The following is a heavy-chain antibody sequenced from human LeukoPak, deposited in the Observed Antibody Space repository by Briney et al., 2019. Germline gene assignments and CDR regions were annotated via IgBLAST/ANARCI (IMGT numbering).Heavy chain of an antibody. CDR3: AKGVLDYDFWSGFGY. V-gene: IGHV3-23*01. J-gene: IGHJ4*02. CDR2: ISGSGGST. D-gene: IGHD3-3*01. CDR1: GFTFSSYA. Sequence: GGSLRLSCAASGFTFSSYAMSWVRQAPGKGLEWVSAISGSGGSTYYADSVKGRFTISRDNSKNTLYLQMNSLRAEDTAVYYCAKGVLDYDFWSGFGYWGQGTLVTVSS.